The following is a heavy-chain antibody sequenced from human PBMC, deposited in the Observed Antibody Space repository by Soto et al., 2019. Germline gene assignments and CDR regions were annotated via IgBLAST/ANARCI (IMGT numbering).Heavy chain of an antibody. J-gene: IGHJ5*02. Sequence: ASVRVSCKAAGYTFTRYARHWVRQAPGQRLEWMGWINAGNGNTKYSQKFQGRVTITRDTSASTAYMELSSLRSEDTAVYYCARWGYCSSASCPVRGFDPWGQGTLVTVSS. V-gene: IGHV1-3*01. D-gene: IGHD2-2*01. CDR3: ARWGYCSSASCPVRGFDP. CDR1: GYTFTRYA. CDR2: INAGNGNT.